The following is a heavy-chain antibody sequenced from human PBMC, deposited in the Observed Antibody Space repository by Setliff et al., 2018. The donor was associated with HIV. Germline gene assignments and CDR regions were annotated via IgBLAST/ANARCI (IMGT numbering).Heavy chain of an antibody. D-gene: IGHD3-3*02. CDR3: ARDGGFSSFFDS. Sequence: SETLSLTCTVSGGSISPRYWSWIRQSPGKGLEWIATIFYTGTTYYNPSLENRVSVSVDTSNNQFSLKMISLNNADTAVYYCARDGGFSSFFDSWGQGTLVTVSS. V-gene: IGHV4-59*11. CDR2: IFYTGTT. CDR1: GGSISPRY. J-gene: IGHJ4*02.